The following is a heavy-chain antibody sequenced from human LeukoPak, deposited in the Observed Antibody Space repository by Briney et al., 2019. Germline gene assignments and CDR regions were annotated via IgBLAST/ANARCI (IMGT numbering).Heavy chain of an antibody. D-gene: IGHD4-17*01. J-gene: IGHJ6*02. CDR2: INPNSGGT. V-gene: IGHV1-2*02. CDR3: ARGATVTFPPYYYYYGMDV. Sequence: ASVKVSCKASGYTFTGYYMHWVRQAPGQGLEWMGWINPNSGGTNYAQKFQGRVTMTRDTSISTAYMELSRLRSDDTAVYYCARGATVTFPPYYYYYGMDVWGQGTTVTVSS. CDR1: GYTFTGYY.